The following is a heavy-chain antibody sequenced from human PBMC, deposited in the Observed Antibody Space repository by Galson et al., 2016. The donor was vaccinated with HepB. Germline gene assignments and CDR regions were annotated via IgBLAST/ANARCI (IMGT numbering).Heavy chain of an antibody. D-gene: IGHD4-17*01. J-gene: IGHJ3*01. V-gene: IGHV3-53*01. CDR1: GFSVGGNY. CDR3: ARAPHDYGDYIDGFDV. Sequence: SLRLSCAASGFSVGGNYMSWVRQAPGKGLEWLSVIYSDGSTSHIDSVKGRFTISNDKSKNTLYLQMNSLRVDDTAVYYRARAPHDYGDYIDGFDVWGQGTMVTVSS. CDR2: IYSDGST.